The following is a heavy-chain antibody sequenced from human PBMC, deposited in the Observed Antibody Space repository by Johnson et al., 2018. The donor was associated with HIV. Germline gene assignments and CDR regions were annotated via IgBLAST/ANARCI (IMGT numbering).Heavy chain of an antibody. J-gene: IGHJ3*02. Sequence: QVQLVESGGGVVQSGRSLRLSCAASGFTFSNYGMHWVRQAPGTGLEWVAVIWLDGSNKSYADSVKGRFTISRDNSKNTLYLQMDSLRAEDTAVYYCAKEGVTMEVDIWGQGTTVTVSS. D-gene: IGHD3-10*01. CDR2: IWLDGSNK. CDR3: AKEGVTMEVDI. CDR1: GFTFSNYG. V-gene: IGHV3-33*06.